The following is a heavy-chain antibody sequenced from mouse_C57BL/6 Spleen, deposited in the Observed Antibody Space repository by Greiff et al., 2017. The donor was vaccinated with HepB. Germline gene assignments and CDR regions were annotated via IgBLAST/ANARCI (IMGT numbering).Heavy chain of an antibody. J-gene: IGHJ2*01. CDR1: GFTFSSYG. CDR2: INSNGGST. V-gene: IGHV5-6-3*01. Sequence: EVQVVESGGGLVQPGGSLKLSCAASGFTFSSYGMSWVRQTPDKRLELVATINSNGGSTYYPDSVKGRFTISRDNAKNTLYLQMSSLKSEDTAMYYCARMARTINWGQGTTLTDSS. CDR3: ARMARTIN.